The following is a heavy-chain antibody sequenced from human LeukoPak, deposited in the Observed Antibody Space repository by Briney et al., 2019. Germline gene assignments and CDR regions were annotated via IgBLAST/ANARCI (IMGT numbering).Heavy chain of an antibody. CDR3: ARGGYSGYEFDC. CDR1: GSIFSTYW. J-gene: IGHJ4*02. V-gene: IGHV5-51*01. CDR2: IYPGDSDT. Sequence: PGESLKISCRASGSIFSTYWIGWVRQLPGKGLEWMGVIYPGDSDTRYSPSFQGQVTMSADNSISTAYLQWSSLKASDTAMYYCARGGYSGYEFDCWGQGTLVTVSS. D-gene: IGHD5-12*01.